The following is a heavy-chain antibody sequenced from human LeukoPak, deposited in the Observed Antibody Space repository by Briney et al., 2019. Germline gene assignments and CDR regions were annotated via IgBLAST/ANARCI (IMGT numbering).Heavy chain of an antibody. Sequence: SETLSLTCTVSGASISDLGYYWSWIRQPPGKGLEWIGEINHSGSTNYNPSLKSRVTISVDTSKNQFSLKLSSVTAADTAVYYCARVSGLYDYVWGSYRYPRYFDYWGQGTLVTVSS. CDR2: INHSGST. J-gene: IGHJ4*02. CDR1: GASISDLGYY. CDR3: ARVSGLYDYVWGSYRYPRYFDY. V-gene: IGHV4-34*01. D-gene: IGHD3-16*02.